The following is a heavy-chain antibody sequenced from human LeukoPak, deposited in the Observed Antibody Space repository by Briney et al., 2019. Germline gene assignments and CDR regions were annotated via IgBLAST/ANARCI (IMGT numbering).Heavy chain of an antibody. V-gene: IGHV4-59*08. CDR1: GGSITCHY. D-gene: IGHD6-19*01. J-gene: IGHJ3*02. CDR2: TSYSRTT. CDR3: AKLGHSDGWYLGAFDI. Sequence: SETPSLTCAVSGGSITCHYWNWIRQTPGMRLEWIGYTSYSRTTIYNSYFKGRATMSIDTSKNQLYLNLTSVTATDTAVYYCAKLGHSDGWYLGAFDIWGQGTTVIVSS.